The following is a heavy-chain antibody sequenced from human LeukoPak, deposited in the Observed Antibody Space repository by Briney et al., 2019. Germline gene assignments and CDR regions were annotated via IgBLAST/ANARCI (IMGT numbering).Heavy chain of an antibody. CDR2: INTNTGNP. V-gene: IGHV7-4-1*02. J-gene: IGHJ3*02. Sequence: ASVKVSCKASGYTFTSYAMNWVRQAPGQGLEWMGWINTNTGNPTYAQGFTGRFVFSLDTSVSTAYLQISSLKAEDTAVYYCARGDQEMATTHDAFDIWGQGTMVTVSS. CDR1: GYTFTSYA. CDR3: ARGDQEMATTHDAFDI. D-gene: IGHD5-24*01.